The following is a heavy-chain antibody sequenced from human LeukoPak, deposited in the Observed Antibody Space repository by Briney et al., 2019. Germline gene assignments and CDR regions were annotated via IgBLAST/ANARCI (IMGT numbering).Heavy chain of an antibody. CDR2: INHSGST. CDR3: ARAKVYYYDSSGYWRSHAFDI. D-gene: IGHD3-22*01. V-gene: IGHV4-34*01. J-gene: IGHJ3*02. CDR1: GGSFSGYY. Sequence: PSETLSLTCAVYGGSFSGYYWSWLRQPPGKGREWIGEINHSGSTNYNPSLKSRVTISVDTSKNQFSLKLSSVTAADTAVYYCARAKVYYYDSSGYWRSHAFDIWGQGTMVTVSS.